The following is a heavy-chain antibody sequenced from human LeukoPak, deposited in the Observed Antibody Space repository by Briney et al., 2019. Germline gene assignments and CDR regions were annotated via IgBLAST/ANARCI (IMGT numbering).Heavy chain of an antibody. CDR2: IYSGGST. CDR3: ARDHAGVGFDY. D-gene: IGHD1-26*01. V-gene: IGHV3-53*01. CDR1: GFTVSSNY. Sequence: PGGSLRLSCAASGFTVSSNYMSWVRQAPGKGLEWVSVIYSGGSTYYADSVKGRFAISRDNSKNTLYLQMNSLRAEDTAVYYCARDHAGVGFDYWGQGTLVTVSS. J-gene: IGHJ4*02.